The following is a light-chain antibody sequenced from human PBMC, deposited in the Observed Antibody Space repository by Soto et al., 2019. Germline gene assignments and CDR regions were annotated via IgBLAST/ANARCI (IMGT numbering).Light chain of an antibody. CDR3: QHLPST. V-gene: IGKV3-20*01. CDR2: GAS. J-gene: IGKJ1*01. Sequence: EIVLTHSPGTLSLSPGERATLSCRASQSVSSSYLAWYQQKPGQAPRLLIYGASSRATGIPDRFSGSGSGTDFTLTISRLEPEDFAVYYCQHLPSTFGHGTKVDIK. CDR1: QSVSSSY.